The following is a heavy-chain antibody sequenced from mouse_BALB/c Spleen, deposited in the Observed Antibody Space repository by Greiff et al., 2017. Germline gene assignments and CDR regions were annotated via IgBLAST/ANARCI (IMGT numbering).Heavy chain of an antibody. Sequence: DVHLVESGGGLVQPGGSLKLSCAASGFTFSSYGMSWVRQTPDKRLELVATINSNGGSTYYPDSVKGRFTISRDNAKNTLYLQMSSLKSEDTAMYYCARDHGYYGAMDYWGQGTSVTVSS. J-gene: IGHJ4*01. CDR3: ARDHGYYGAMDY. D-gene: IGHD2-3*01. CDR2: INSNGGST. V-gene: IGHV5-6-3*01. CDR1: GFTFSSYG.